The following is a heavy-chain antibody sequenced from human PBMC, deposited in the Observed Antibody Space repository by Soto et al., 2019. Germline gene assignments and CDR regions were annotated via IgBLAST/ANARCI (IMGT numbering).Heavy chain of an antibody. CDR1: GFTFSSYA. Sequence: GGSLRLSCAASGFTFSSYAMSWVRQAPGKGLEWVSAISGSGGSTYYADSVKGRFTISRDNSKNTLYLQMNSLRAEDTAVYYCAKVAGAAGYYYYYGMDVWGQGTTVTVSS. CDR2: ISGSGGST. D-gene: IGHD6-13*01. J-gene: IGHJ6*02. CDR3: AKVAGAAGYYYYYGMDV. V-gene: IGHV3-23*01.